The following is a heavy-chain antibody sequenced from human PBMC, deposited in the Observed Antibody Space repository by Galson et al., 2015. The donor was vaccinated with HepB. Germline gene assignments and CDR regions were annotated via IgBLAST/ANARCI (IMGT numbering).Heavy chain of an antibody. CDR1: GFTFSNAW. CDR2: IKSKTDGGTT. V-gene: IGHV3-15*01. J-gene: IGHJ4*02. D-gene: IGHD5-12*01. CDR3: VFLRGYDLKPLDY. Sequence: SLRLSCAASGFTFSNAWMSWVRQAPGKGLEWVGRIKSKTDGGTTDYAAPVKGRFTISRDDSQNTLFLQMNSLRAEDTAVYYCVFLRGYDLKPLDYWGQGTLVTVSS.